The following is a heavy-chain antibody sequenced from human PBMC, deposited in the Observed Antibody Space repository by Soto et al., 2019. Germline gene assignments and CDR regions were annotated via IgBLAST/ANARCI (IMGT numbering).Heavy chain of an antibody. CDR1: GFRFSNYW. V-gene: IGHV3-7*01. Sequence: EVQLVESGGDLVQPGGSLRLSCAASGFRFSNYWMSWVRQAPGKGLEWVANIKEDGSEKYYVDSVKGRFTIARDNAKNSLYLQLNSLRAEDTALYYCARHQVCNLVTDYWGQGTLVTVSS. D-gene: IGHD2-8*01. J-gene: IGHJ4*02. CDR3: ARHQVCNLVTDY. CDR2: IKEDGSEK.